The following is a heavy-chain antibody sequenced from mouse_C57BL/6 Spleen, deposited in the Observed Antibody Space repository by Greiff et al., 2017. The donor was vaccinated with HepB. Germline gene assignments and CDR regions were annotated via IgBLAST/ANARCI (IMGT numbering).Heavy chain of an antibody. CDR2: IDPSDSET. J-gene: IGHJ4*01. CDR3: ARDYSNRLDY. V-gene: IGHV1-52*01. CDR1: GYTFTSYW. Sequence: QVQLQQPGAELVRPGSSVKLSCKASGYTFTSYWMHWVKQRPIQGLEWIGNIDPSDSETHYNQKFKDKATLTVDKSSSTAYMQLSSLTSEDSAVYYCARDYSNRLDYWGQGTSVTVSS. D-gene: IGHD2-5*01.